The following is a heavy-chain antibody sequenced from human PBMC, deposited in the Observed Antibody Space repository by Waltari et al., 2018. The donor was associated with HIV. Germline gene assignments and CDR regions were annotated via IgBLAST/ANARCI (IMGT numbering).Heavy chain of an antibody. D-gene: IGHD1-26*01. CDR1: GYTFNSHW. V-gene: IGHV3-7*01. CDR2: IKQDGSDK. Sequence: EVQLVESGGGLVQPGGSRRLSGAAFGYTFNSHWMRWIRQAPGKGLEWVANIKQDGSDKNYVDSVKGRFTISRDNAKNSLYLQMNSLRAEDTAVYYCVRNGGSFDYWGQGTLVTVSS. J-gene: IGHJ4*02. CDR3: VRNGGSFDY.